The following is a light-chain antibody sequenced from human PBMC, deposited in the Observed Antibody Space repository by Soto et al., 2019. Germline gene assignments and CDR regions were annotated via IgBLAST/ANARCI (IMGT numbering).Light chain of an antibody. J-gene: IGKJ1*01. V-gene: IGKV3-15*01. CDR3: QQYNNWPRT. Sequence: EIVLTQSPATLSVYPWERASLSCRASQSVSSNLAWYQQKPGQAPRLLIYSASTRATGIPARFSGSGSGTEFTLTISSLQSEDFAVYYCQQYNNWPRTFGQGTKVDIK. CDR2: SAS. CDR1: QSVSSN.